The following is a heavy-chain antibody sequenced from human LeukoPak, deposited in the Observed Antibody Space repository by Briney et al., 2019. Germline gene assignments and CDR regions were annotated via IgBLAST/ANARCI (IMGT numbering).Heavy chain of an antibody. J-gene: IGHJ6*02. V-gene: IGHV1-69*13. CDR1: GGTFSSYA. CDR3: ARGFFPGVGATRGFYYYGMDV. Sequence: GASVNVSCKASGGTFSSYAISWVRQAPGQGLEWMGGIIPIFGTANYAQKFQGRVTITADESTSTAYMELSSLRSEDTAVYYCARGFFPGVGATRGFYYYGMDVWGQGTTVTVSS. D-gene: IGHD1-26*01. CDR2: IIPIFGTA.